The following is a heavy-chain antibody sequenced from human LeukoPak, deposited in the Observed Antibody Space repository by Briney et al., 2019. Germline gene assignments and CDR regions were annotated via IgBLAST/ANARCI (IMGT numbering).Heavy chain of an antibody. CDR3: VRTYEIVGATAFYHYFYYMDV. D-gene: IGHD1-26*01. CDR1: GASISNYY. CDR2: IYISEST. V-gene: IGHV4-4*07. Sequence: SETLSLTCTVSGASISNYYWSWIRQPAGKGLEWIGRIYISESTNYNPSLKSRVTMSVDTSKNQFSLKLTSVTAADTAIYYCVRTYEIVGATAFYHYFYYMDVWGKGTTVTISS. J-gene: IGHJ6*03.